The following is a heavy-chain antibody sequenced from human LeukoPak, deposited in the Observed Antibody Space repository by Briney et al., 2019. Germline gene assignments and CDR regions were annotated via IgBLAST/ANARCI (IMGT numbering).Heavy chain of an antibody. V-gene: IGHV3-7*05. CDR1: GFTFSSHW. J-gene: IGHJ4*02. D-gene: IGHD3-10*01. CDR3: ARWYYGSGSWVLDY. CDR2: IKTDGSET. Sequence: GESLRLSCAASGFTFSSHWMTWVRQAPGEGLEWVANIKTDGSETHYVHSVKGRFTISRDNAKNSLFLQMNSLRAEDTAVYYCARWYYGSGSWVLDYWGQGTLVTVSS.